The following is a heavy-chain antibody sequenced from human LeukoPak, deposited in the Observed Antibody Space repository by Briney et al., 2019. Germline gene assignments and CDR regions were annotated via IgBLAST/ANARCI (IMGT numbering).Heavy chain of an antibody. V-gene: IGHV3-23*01. CDR2: ISGSGGST. CDR3: AKDVTIFGVVIIGPDAFDI. J-gene: IGHJ3*02. D-gene: IGHD3-3*01. Sequence: QPGGSLRLSCAASGFTFSSYAMSWVRQAPGKGLEWVSAISGSGGSTYYADSVKGRFTISRDNSKNTLYLQMNSLRAEDTAVYYCAKDVTIFGVVIIGPDAFDIWGQGTMVTVSS. CDR1: GFTFSSYA.